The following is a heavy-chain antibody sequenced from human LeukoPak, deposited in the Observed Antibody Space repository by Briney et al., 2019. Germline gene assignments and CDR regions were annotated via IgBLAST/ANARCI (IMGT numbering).Heavy chain of an antibody. CDR2: LHSDGSST. V-gene: IGHV3-74*03. D-gene: IGHD3-16*01. Sequence: PGGSLRLSCAASGLTFSSYWMLWVRQAPGKGLVWVSRLHSDGSSTAYADSVKGRFTISRDNAKNSVYLQMDTLRAEDTAVYYCARDDYLGYWGQGTLVTVSS. J-gene: IGHJ4*02. CDR3: ARDDYLGY. CDR1: GLTFSSYW.